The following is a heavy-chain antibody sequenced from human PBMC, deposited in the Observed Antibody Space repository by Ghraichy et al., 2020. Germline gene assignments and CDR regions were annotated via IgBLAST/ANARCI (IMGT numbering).Heavy chain of an antibody. CDR2: ISGSGGST. CDR3: AKSLYDFWSGYWPHYYYYYGMDV. CDR1: GFTFSSYA. D-gene: IGHD3-3*01. V-gene: IGHV3-23*01. J-gene: IGHJ6*02. Sequence: GESLNISCAASGFTFSSYAMSWVRQAPGKGLEWVSAISGSGGSTYYADSVKGRFTISRDNSKNTLYLQMNSLRAEDTAVYYCAKSLYDFWSGYWPHYYYYYGMDVWGQGTTVTVSS.